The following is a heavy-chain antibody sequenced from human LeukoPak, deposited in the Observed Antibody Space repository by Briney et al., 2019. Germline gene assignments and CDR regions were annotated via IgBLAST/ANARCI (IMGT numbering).Heavy chain of an antibody. CDR1: GFTFSSYE. CDR2: ISSSGSTI. J-gene: IGHJ4*02. D-gene: IGHD5-24*01. Sequence: GGSLRLSCAASGFTFSSYEMNWVRQAPGKGLEWVSYISSSGSTIYYADSVKGRFTISRDNAKNSLYLQMNSLRAEDTAVYYCARGDGYNFFDYWGQGTLVTVSS. V-gene: IGHV3-48*03. CDR3: ARGDGYNFFDY.